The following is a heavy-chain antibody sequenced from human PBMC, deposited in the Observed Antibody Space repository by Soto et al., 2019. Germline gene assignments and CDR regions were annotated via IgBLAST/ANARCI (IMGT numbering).Heavy chain of an antibody. CDR3: ARLVGPTSSDNWFDP. J-gene: IGHJ5*02. D-gene: IGHD1-26*01. CDR2: VSGYNGHT. V-gene: IGHV1-18*01. Sequence: QVKLAQSGAEVKKPGASVKVSCETSGYTFFSYGITWVRQAPGQGLEWMGWVSGYNGHTNYAQKFQGRVTMTRDISTTTAYMELRNLRSDDTAVYYCARLVGPTSSDNWFDPWGQGTLVTVSS. CDR1: GYTFFSYG.